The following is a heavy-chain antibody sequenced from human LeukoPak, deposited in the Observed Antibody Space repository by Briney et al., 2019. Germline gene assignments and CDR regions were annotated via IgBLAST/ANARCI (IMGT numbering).Heavy chain of an antibody. CDR3: ARDPRWELRGSDP. D-gene: IGHD1-26*01. CDR2: ISFTSTTI. Sequence: GGSLRLSCAASGFTFSIYSMHWVRQAPGKGLEWVSYISFTSTTIYYADSVKGRFTISRDNAKNSLYLQMNSLRVEDTAVYYCARDPRWELRGSDPRGQGTLVTVSS. V-gene: IGHV3-48*01. J-gene: IGHJ5*02. CDR1: GFTFSIYS.